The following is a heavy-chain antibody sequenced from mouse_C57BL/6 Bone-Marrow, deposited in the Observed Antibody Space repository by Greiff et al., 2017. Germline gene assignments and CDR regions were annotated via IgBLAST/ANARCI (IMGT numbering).Heavy chain of an antibody. D-gene: IGHD4-1*01. Sequence: QFQLRQPGAELVKPGASVRMSCKASGSTFTSSWITWVRRRPGKGLEWIGEIDPTSGRTNYNEKFKSRAILTVDTSSSTAYMQLSSLTSEDSAVFYCARSWSLGRNWDYWGQGTTLTVSS. CDR3: ARSWSLGRNWDY. CDR1: GSTFTSSW. CDR2: IDPTSGRT. J-gene: IGHJ2*01. V-gene: IGHV1-55*01.